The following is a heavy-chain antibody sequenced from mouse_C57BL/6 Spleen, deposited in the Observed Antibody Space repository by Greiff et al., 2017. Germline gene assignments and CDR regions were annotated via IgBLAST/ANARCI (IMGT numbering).Heavy chain of an antibody. CDR1: GYTFTDYN. V-gene: IGHV1-22*01. J-gene: IGHJ2*01. CDR2: INPNNGGT. Sequence: SGPELVKPGASVKMSCKASGYTFTDYNMHWVKQSHGKSLEWIGDINPNNGGTSYNQKFKGKATLTVNKSSRTAYMELRSLTSEDSAVYYCARERVYDYDGDYFDYWGQGTTLTVSS. D-gene: IGHD2-4*01. CDR3: ARERVYDYDGDYFDY.